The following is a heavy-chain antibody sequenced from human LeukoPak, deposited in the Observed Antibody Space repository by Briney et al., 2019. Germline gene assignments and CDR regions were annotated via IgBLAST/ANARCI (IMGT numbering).Heavy chain of an antibody. D-gene: IGHD5-18*01. CDR3: ARRDTVYYYMDV. CDR2: IYHSGST. V-gene: IGHV4-38-2*02. Sequence: SETLSLTCTVSGYSISSGYYWGWIRQPPGKGLEWIGSIYHSGSTYYNPSLKSRVTISVDTSKNQFSLKLSSVTAADTAVYYCARRDTVYYYMDVWGKGTTVTISS. J-gene: IGHJ6*03. CDR1: GYSISSGYY.